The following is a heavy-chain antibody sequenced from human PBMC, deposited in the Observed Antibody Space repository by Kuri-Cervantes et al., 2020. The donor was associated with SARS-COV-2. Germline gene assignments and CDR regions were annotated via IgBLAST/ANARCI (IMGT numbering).Heavy chain of an antibody. CDR1: GFTFSSYG. J-gene: IGHJ4*02. V-gene: IGHV3-33*08. Sequence: GESLKISCAASGFTFSSYGMHWVRQAPGKGLERVAVISYDGSNKYYADSVKGRFTISRDNSKNTLYLQMNSLRAEDTAVYYCASKSWSQMDYWGQGTLVTVSS. D-gene: IGHD6-13*01. CDR3: ASKSWSQMDY. CDR2: ISYDGSNK.